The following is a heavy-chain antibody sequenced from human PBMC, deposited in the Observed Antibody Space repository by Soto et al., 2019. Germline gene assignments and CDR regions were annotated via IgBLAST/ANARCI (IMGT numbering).Heavy chain of an antibody. CDR1: GGSFSGYY. Sequence: QVQLQQWGAGLLKPSETLSLTCGVYGGSFSGYYWNWISQAPGKGLEWIAEISQSGSTNYNPSLMSRVTISLETSKSQFSLQLKSVTAADTAVYYCARGGPQLERRFPFDIWGQGTVVNVSS. CDR2: ISQSGST. V-gene: IGHV4-34*01. J-gene: IGHJ3*02. D-gene: IGHD1-1*01. CDR3: ARGGPQLERRFPFDI.